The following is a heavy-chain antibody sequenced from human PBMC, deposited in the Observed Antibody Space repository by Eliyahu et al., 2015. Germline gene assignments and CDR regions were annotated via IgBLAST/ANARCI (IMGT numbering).Heavy chain of an antibody. CDR2: VGGSGGTT. CDR1: GFXFSNFA. D-gene: IGHD1-1*01. V-gene: IGHV3-23*01. J-gene: IGHJ4*02. Sequence: EEQLSESGGGLVQPGGXLRXAXTXSGFXFSNFAMXWVRQAPGKGLEWVAVVGGSGGTTYYADSVKGRFTISRDNSKNTVYLQMNSLRAEDTALYYCARNSGFSYNCFFKQWGQGAQVTVSS. CDR3: ARNSGFSYNCFFKQ.